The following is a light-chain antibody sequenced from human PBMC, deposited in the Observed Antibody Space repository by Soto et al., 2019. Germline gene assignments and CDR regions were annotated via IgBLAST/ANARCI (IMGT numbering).Light chain of an antibody. Sequence: QSVLTQPPSASGTPGQRVHISCSGSSYNIGSNYVYWYRQFPGTAPKLLIQRNNQRPSGVPARFSGSKSGTSASLAISGLRSEDEADYYCGGWDDSLSGPVFGGGTQLTVL. CDR3: GGWDDSLSGPV. CDR2: RNN. CDR1: SYNIGSNY. J-gene: IGLJ7*01. V-gene: IGLV1-47*01.